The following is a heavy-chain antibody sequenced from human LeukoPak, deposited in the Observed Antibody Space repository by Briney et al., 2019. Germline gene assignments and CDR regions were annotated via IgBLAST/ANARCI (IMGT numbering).Heavy chain of an antibody. Sequence: RTSETLSLTCTVSGGSISSSSYYWGWIRRPPGKGLEWIGSIYYSGSTYYNPSLKSRVTISVDTSKNQFSLKLSSVTAADTAVYYCARHDDGGSSEFFDYWGQGTLVTVSS. D-gene: IGHD4-23*01. V-gene: IGHV4-39*01. CDR1: GGSISSSSYY. CDR3: ARHDDGGSSEFFDY. J-gene: IGHJ4*02. CDR2: IYYSGST.